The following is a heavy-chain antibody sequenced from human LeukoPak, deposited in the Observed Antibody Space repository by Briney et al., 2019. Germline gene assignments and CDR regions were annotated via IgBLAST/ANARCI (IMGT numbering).Heavy chain of an antibody. Sequence: ASVKVSCKASGGTFSSYAISWVRQAPGQGLEWMGGIIPIFGTANYAQKFQSRVTITADESTSTAYMELSSLRSEDTAVYYCALRMGLVIIPFDYWGQGTLVTVSS. D-gene: IGHD3/OR15-3a*01. CDR3: ALRMGLVIIPFDY. CDR1: GGTFSSYA. V-gene: IGHV1-69*13. CDR2: IIPIFGTA. J-gene: IGHJ4*02.